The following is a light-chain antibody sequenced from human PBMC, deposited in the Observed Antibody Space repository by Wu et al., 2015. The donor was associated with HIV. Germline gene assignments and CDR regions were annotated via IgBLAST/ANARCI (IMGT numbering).Light chain of an antibody. Sequence: EIVMTQSPATLSVSPGERATLSCRASQSISSNLAWYQQKPGHAPRLLIYGASTRATGIPARFSGSGSGTEFTLTISSVQSEDFAIYYCQQSNNWPPITFGQGTRLELK. CDR3: QQSNNWPPIT. J-gene: IGKJ5*01. V-gene: IGKV3-15*01. CDR1: QSISSN. CDR2: GAS.